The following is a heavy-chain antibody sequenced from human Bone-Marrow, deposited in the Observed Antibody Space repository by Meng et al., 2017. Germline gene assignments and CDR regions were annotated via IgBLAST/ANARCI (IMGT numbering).Heavy chain of an antibody. CDR3: ARGPTTMAHDFDY. V-gene: IGHV4-34*01. Sequence: QVQLQPWGAGRLKPSETMSLTCAVYGGSLCGYYWSWIRQPPGKGLEWIGEINHSGSTNYNPSLESRATISVDTSQNNLSLKLSSVTAADSAVYYCARGPTTMAHDFDYWGQGTRVT. D-gene: IGHD4-11*01. CDR2: INHSGST. J-gene: IGHJ4*02. CDR1: GGSLCGYY.